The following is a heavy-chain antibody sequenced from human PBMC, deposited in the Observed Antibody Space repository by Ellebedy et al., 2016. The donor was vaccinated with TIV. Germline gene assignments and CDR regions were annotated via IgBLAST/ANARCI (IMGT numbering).Heavy chain of an antibody. CDR3: ARRGSYGDYAVEINSWFDT. J-gene: IGHJ5*02. V-gene: IGHV3-7*01. CDR1: TFTFSSYA. Sequence: GESLKISCAASTFTFSSYAMNWVRQAPGKGLEWVANIYQDGGVQYYVDSVKGRFTISRDNADNSLFLQMNSLRAEDTAVYYCARRGSYGDYAVEINSWFDTWGRGTLVAVSS. CDR2: IYQDGGVQ. D-gene: IGHD4-17*01.